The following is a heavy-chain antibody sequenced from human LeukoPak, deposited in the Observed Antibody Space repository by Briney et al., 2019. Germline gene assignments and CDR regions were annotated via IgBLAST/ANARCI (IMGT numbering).Heavy chain of an antibody. CDR2: TSGSGGST. D-gene: IGHD5-18*01. CDR1: GFTFSSYA. J-gene: IGHJ4*02. Sequence: GGSLRLSCAASGFTFSSYAMSWVRQAPGKGLEWVSATSGSGGSTYYADSVKGRFTISRDNSKNTLYLQMNSLRAEDTAVYYCANLPNTAMAYFDYWGQGTLVTVSS. V-gene: IGHV3-23*01. CDR3: ANLPNTAMAYFDY.